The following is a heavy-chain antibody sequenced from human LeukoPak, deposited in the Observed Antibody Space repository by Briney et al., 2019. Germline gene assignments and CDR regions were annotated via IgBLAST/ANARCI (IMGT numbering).Heavy chain of an antibody. CDR2: VSGTGDIT. J-gene: IGHJ6*02. Sequence: GGSLRLSCAASGFTFRSHAMSWVRQAPGKGLEWVSAVSGTGDITYYAESVKGRFTISRDNSKNTLYLQMNSLRAEDTAVYYCARGNYYGMDVWGQGTTVTDSS. CDR3: ARGNYYGMDV. V-gene: IGHV3-23*01. CDR1: GFTFRSHA.